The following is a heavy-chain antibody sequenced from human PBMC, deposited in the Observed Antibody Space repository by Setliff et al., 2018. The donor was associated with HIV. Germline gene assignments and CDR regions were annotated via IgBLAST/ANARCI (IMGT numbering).Heavy chain of an antibody. CDR2: IYYNGRT. V-gene: IGHV4-31*03. CDR1: GGSISSGGYY. J-gene: IGHJ6*02. Sequence: SETLSLTCTVSGGSISSGGYYWNWIRQYPVKGLEWIGHIYYNGRTLFNPALGTRLNMSVDTSENQFSLHLNSVTAADTAVYYCVRERRRSPLSYGLGVWGQGTTVTAP. CDR3: VRERRRSPLSYGLGV.